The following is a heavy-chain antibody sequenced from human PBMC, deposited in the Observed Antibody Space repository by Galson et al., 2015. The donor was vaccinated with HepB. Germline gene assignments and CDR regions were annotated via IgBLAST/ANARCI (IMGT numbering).Heavy chain of an antibody. CDR3: ARSITMVRDWFDP. J-gene: IGHJ5*02. D-gene: IGHD3-10*01. V-gene: IGHV1-3*01. CDR2: INAGNGNT. Sequence: SVKVSCKASGYTFTSYAMHWVRQAPGQRLEWMGWINAGNGNTKYSQKFQGRVTITRDTSASTAYMELSSLRSEDTAVYYCARSITMVRDWFDPWGQGTLVTVSS. CDR1: GYTFTSYA.